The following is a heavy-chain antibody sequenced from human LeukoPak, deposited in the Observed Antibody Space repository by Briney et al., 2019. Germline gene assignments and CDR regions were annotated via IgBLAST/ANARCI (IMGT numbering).Heavy chain of an antibody. CDR2: INSDASDT. CDR1: GFTFSRHW. V-gene: IGHV3-74*01. Sequence: GGSLRLSCAASGFTFSRHWMHWVRQAPGKGLVWISRINSDASDTNYADFGKGRFTISRDNAKNTGYLQINSLRDEDTAVYYCARICSSTDCLIPDWGQGTLVTVSS. D-gene: IGHD2-2*01. CDR3: ARICSSTDCLIPD. J-gene: IGHJ4*02.